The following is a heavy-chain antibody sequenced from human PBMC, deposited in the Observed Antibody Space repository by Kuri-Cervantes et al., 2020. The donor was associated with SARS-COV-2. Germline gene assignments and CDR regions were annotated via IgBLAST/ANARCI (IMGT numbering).Heavy chain of an antibody. CDR1: GFTSSSYN. CDR3: ARGRTFYYDRDAFDI. J-gene: IGHJ3*02. Sequence: GESLKISCAASGFTSSSYNMNWVRQAPGKGLEWVSSISSSSSYIFYADSVKGRFTISRDNAKNSLYLQMNSLRAEDTAVYYCARGRTFYYDRDAFDIWGQGTTVTVSS. V-gene: IGHV3-21*01. CDR2: ISSSSSYI. D-gene: IGHD3-22*01.